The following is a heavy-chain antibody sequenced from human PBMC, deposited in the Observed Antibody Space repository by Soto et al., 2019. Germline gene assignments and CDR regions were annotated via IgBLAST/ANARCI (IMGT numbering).Heavy chain of an antibody. J-gene: IGHJ3*02. CDR2: IYYSGST. CDR3: ARDQVSYGSGSYYTLRTFAFDI. V-gene: IGHV4-59*01. CDR1: GGSISSYY. Sequence: PSETLSLTCTVSGGSISSYYWSWIRQPPGKGLEWIGYIYYSGSTNYNPSLKSRVTISVDTSKNQFSLKLSSVTAADTAVYYCARDQVSYGSGSYYTLRTFAFDIWGQGTMVTVSS. D-gene: IGHD3-10*01.